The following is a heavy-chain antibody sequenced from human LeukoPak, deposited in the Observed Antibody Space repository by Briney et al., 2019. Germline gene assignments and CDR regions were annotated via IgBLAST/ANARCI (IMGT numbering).Heavy chain of an antibody. D-gene: IGHD2-2*01. V-gene: IGHV3-20*04. Sequence: GGSLGLSCAVSGFTFDDYGMSWVRQAPGKGLEWVSGINWNGGSTGYADSVKGRFTISRDNAKNSLYLQMNSLRAEDTALYYCARERPAGMPWDYWGQGTLVTVSS. J-gene: IGHJ4*02. CDR1: GFTFDDYG. CDR2: INWNGGST. CDR3: ARERPAGMPWDY.